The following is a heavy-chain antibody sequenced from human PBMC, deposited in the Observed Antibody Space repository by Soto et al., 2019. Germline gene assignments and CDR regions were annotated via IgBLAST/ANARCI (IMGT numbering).Heavy chain of an antibody. J-gene: IGHJ4*02. D-gene: IGHD2-2*01. CDR3: AIYCSSTSCYAFYY. CDR1: GFTFRNYA. CDR2: ISGSGGTT. V-gene: IGHV3-23*01. Sequence: PGGSLRLSCAASGFTFRNYAMSWARQAPGKGLEWVSAISGSGGTTHYADSVKGRFTISRDNSKNTLYLQMNSLRVEDTAVYYCAIYCSSTSCYAFYYWGQGSLLPVSS.